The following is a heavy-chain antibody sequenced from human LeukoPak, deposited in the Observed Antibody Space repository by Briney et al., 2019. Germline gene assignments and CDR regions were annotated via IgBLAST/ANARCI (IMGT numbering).Heavy chain of an antibody. CDR1: GDSISTDY. J-gene: IGHJ4*02. CDR3: ARLDCISDTCYNY. V-gene: IGHV4-59*08. D-gene: IGHD2-21*01. CDR2: INYSGNS. Sequence: SETLSLTCIVSGDSISTDYWSWIRQSPGKGLEWIGYINYSGNSEYNPSPKSRVTISVDRSKKQVSLKMRSVTAADTAVYYCARLDCISDTCYNYWALGALVTVSS.